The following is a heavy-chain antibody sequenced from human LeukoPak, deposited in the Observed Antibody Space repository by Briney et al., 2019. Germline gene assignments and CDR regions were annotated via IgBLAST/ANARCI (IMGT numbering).Heavy chain of an antibody. V-gene: IGHV3-53*01. CDR3: ARGPDPAMYGMDV. D-gene: IGHD2-2*01. CDR1: GFTVSSNS. Sequence: GGSLRLSCAASGFTVSSNSMSWVRQAPGKGLEWVSVINSGGGTYYTDSVKGRFTISRDNSKNTLYLQMNSLRAEDTAVYYCARGPDPAMYGMDVWGQGTTVTVSS. CDR2: INSGGGT. J-gene: IGHJ6*02.